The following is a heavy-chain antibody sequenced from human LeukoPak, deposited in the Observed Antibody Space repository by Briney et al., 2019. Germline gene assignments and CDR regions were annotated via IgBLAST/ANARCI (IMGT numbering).Heavy chain of an antibody. D-gene: IGHD3-9*01. Sequence: GGSLRLSCEASGFTFSSYWMNWVRQAPGKGLEWVSAISGSGGSTYYADSVKGRFTISRDNSKNTLYLQMNSLRAEDTAVYYCAKVLRYFDWLSTDYYYFDYWGQGTLVTVSS. CDR2: ISGSGGST. V-gene: IGHV3-23*01. J-gene: IGHJ4*02. CDR3: AKVLRYFDWLSTDYYYFDY. CDR1: GFTFSSYW.